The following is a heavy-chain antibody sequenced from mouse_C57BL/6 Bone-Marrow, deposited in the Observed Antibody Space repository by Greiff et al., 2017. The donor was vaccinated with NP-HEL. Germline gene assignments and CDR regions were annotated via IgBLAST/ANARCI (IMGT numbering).Heavy chain of an antibody. V-gene: IGHV1-55*01. Sequence: VQVVESGAELVKPGASVKMSCKASGYTFTSYWITWVKQRPGQGLEWIGDIYPGSGSTNYNEKFKSKATLTVDTSSSTAYMQLSSLTSEDSAVYYCARDGKSLYFDYWGQGTTLTVSS. D-gene: IGHD2-1*01. CDR3: ARDGKSLYFDY. CDR1: GYTFTSYW. J-gene: IGHJ2*01. CDR2: IYPGSGST.